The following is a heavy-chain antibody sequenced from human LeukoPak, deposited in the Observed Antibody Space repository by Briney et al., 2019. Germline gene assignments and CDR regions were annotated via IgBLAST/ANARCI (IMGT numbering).Heavy chain of an antibody. CDR3: AITLSYYYGSGSYSSPFDY. V-gene: IGHV4-39*07. Sequence: NPSETLSLTCTVSGGSISSSSYYWGWIRQPPGKGLEWIGRIYYSGSTYYNPSLKSRVTISVDTSKNQFSLKLSSVTAADTAVYYCAITLSYYYGSGSYSSPFDYWGQGTLVTVSS. CDR2: IYYSGST. D-gene: IGHD3-10*01. J-gene: IGHJ4*02. CDR1: GGSISSSSYY.